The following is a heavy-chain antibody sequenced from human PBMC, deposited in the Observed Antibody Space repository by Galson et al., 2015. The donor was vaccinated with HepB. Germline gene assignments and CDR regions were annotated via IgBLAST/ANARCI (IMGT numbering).Heavy chain of an antibody. Sequence: SLRLSGAACGFTFSRLGMPWVRQAPGKGLECVSAIGVRGTTDYSDSVKGRFIISRDHSKNMLYLQMNNLRAEDTAVYYCAKGMTDIDYWGQGTLVTVSS. CDR1: GFTFSRLG. CDR2: IGVRGTT. J-gene: IGHJ4*02. V-gene: IGHV3-23*01. CDR3: AKGMTDIDY. D-gene: IGHD2-21*02.